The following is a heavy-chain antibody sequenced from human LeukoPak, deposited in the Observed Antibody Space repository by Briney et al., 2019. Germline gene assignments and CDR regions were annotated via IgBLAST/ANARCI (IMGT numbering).Heavy chain of an antibody. CDR3: AREMHYCSSTSCSDYYFDY. J-gene: IGHJ4*02. Sequence: GSSVKVSCKASGGTFSSYAISWVRQPPGQGLEWMGGIIPIFGTANYAQKFQGRVTITADESTSTAYMELSSLRSEDTAVYYCAREMHYCSSTSCSDYYFDYWGQGTLVTVSS. CDR2: IIPIFGTA. CDR1: GGTFSSYA. V-gene: IGHV1-69*01. D-gene: IGHD2-2*01.